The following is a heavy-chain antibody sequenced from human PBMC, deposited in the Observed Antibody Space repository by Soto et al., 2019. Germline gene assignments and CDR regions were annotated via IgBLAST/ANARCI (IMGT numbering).Heavy chain of an antibody. CDR2: ISYDGSNK. J-gene: IGHJ4*02. CDR3: AKDQRIVVVVAALDY. Sequence: QVQLVESGGGVVQPGRSLRLSCAASGFTFSSYGMHRVRQAPGKGLEWVAVISYDGSNKYYADSVKGRFTISRDNSKNTLYLQLNSLRAEDTAVYYCAKDQRIVVVVAALDYWGQGTLVTVS. CDR1: GFTFSSYG. V-gene: IGHV3-30*18. D-gene: IGHD2-15*01.